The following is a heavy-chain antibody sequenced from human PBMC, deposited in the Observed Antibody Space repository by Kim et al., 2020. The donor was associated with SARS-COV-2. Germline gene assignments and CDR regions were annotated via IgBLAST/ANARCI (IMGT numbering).Heavy chain of an antibody. D-gene: IGHD2-2*01. Sequence: GGSLRLSCAASGFTFSTYDMHWVRRAPGKGLEWVAVFPDDISGDTNDKHYADSVKGRFTISRDNSRSTLYLQMNSLRPEDTAMYHCARARLSGCKIITCYDADLEYWGQGTLVTVSS. V-gene: IGHV3-30*04. J-gene: IGHJ4*02. CDR3: ARARLSGCKIITCYDADLEY. CDR2: FPDDISGDTNDK. CDR1: GFTFSTYD.